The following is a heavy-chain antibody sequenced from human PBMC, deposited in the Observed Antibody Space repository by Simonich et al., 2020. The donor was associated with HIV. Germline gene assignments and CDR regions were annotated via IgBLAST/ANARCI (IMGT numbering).Heavy chain of an antibody. V-gene: IGHV1-69*18. CDR3: AREDFGDYGGKHFDY. CDR2: FIPIFGTS. CDR1: GGTFTSYA. J-gene: IGHJ4*02. D-gene: IGHD4-17*01. Sequence: QVQLVQSGPEVKKPGSSVRVSCKASGGTFTSYAISWVRQAPGQGLEWMGRFIPIFGTSNYAQKFQGRVTITVDESPSTAYMELNSLTSEDTAIYYCAREDFGDYGGKHFDYWGQGTLVTVSS.